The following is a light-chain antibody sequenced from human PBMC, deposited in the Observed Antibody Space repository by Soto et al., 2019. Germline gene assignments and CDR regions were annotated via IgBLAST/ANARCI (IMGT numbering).Light chain of an antibody. Sequence: EIVLTQSPATLSLSPGERATLSCRTSQSVGTYLAWYQHNPGQAPRLPIYDASNRATGIPPRFSDSGSGTGVTLTISSPEPEDFAVYYCQQRYDWPNTFGQGTKLEIK. CDR3: QQRYDWPNT. CDR1: QSVGTY. V-gene: IGKV3-11*01. J-gene: IGKJ2*01. CDR2: DAS.